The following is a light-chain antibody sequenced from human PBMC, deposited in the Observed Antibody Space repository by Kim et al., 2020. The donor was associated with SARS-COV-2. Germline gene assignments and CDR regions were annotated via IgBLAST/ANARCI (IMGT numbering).Light chain of an antibody. J-gene: IGLJ2*01. CDR2: GKN. V-gene: IGLV3-19*01. Sequence: AVGQTVRITCKGDSLRSYYASWYQQKPGLAPVLVIYGKNNRPSGIPDRFSGSSSGNTASLTITGAQAEDEADYYCNSRDSSGNHVVFGGGTQLTVL. CDR1: SLRSYY. CDR3: NSRDSSGNHVV.